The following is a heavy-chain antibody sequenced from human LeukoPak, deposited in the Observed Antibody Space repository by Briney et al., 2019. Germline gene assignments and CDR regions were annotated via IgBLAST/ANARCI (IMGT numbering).Heavy chain of an antibody. Sequence: PGGSLRLSCAASGFTFSDYWMHWVRQAPGTGLVWVSDIKGDGSSTRYADSVKGRFTISRDNAKNSLYLQMNSLRAEDTALYYCAREVSEGFDFWGQGTLVTVSS. CDR2: IKGDGSST. J-gene: IGHJ4*02. V-gene: IGHV3-74*01. CDR3: AREVSEGFDF. CDR1: GFTFSDYW. D-gene: IGHD3-22*01.